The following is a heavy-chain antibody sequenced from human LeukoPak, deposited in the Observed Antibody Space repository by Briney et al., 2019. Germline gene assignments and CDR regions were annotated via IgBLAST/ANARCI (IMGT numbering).Heavy chain of an antibody. CDR3: AKEPGYSSSWYAY. CDR2: ISGSGGST. J-gene: IGHJ4*02. D-gene: IGHD6-13*01. V-gene: IGHV3-23*01. Sequence: GGSLRLSCAASGFTFSSYAMTWVRQAPGKGLEWVSTISGSGGSTYYADSVKGRFTISRDNSKNTLYLQMNSLRAEDTAVYYCAKEPGYSSSWYAYWGQGTLVTVSS. CDR1: GFTFSSYA.